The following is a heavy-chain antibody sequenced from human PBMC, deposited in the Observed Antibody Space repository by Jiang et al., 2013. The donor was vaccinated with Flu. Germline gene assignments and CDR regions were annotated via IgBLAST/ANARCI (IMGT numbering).Heavy chain of an antibody. CDR2: ISYDGSDK. J-gene: IGHJ4*02. D-gene: IGHD3-3*01. V-gene: IGHV3-30*18. CDR3: AKELAFYDFWHGFDY. CDR1: GFSFSNYG. Sequence: VQLLESGGGVVQPGKSLRLSCTASGFSFSNYGMHWVRQAPGKGLEWVALISYDGSDKDYADSVKGRFTISRDNVKNTLYLQMNSLRPEDTAVYYCAKELAFYDFWHGFDYWGQGSLVTVSS.